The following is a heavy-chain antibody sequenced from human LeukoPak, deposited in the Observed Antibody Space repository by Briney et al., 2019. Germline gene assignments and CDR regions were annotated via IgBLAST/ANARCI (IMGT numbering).Heavy chain of an antibody. V-gene: IGHV3-7*04. J-gene: IGHJ4*02. D-gene: IGHD5-12*01. CDR2: IKHDGGEK. CDR1: GFTFTDYW. Sequence: GGSLRLSCAASGFTFTDYWMSWVRQAPGKGLEWVANIKHDGGEKYYVDSVKGRFTISRDNAKNSLYLQMNSLRAEDTAVFYCARDGTYTDYDPDFDIWGQGTLVTVSS. CDR3: ARDGTYTDYDPDFDI.